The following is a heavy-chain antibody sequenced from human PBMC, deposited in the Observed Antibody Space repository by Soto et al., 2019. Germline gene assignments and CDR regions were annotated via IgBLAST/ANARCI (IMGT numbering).Heavy chain of an antibody. J-gene: IGHJ4*02. V-gene: IGHV3-48*01. CDR2: ISSSSSTI. D-gene: IGHD3-3*01. Sequence: GGSLRLSCAASGFTFSSYSMNWVRQAPGKGLEWVSYISSSSSTIYYADSVKGRFTISRDNAKNSLYLQMNSLRAEDTAVYYCARARRPRRFLEWLLPPYYFDYWGQGTLVTVSS. CDR3: ARARRPRRFLEWLLPPYYFDY. CDR1: GFTFSSYS.